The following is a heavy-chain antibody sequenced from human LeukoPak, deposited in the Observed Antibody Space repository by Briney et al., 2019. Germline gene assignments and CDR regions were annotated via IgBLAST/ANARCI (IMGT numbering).Heavy chain of an antibody. CDR2: IYSSGSG. J-gene: IGHJ4*02. V-gene: IGHV4-31*03. Sequence: SQTLSLTCTVSGDSITSGGYYWNWIRQTPGKGLEWIGYIYSSGSGYYNPSLTSRATISLDTSKNQFSLRLNSVTAADTAVYYCARCVTYIKAFDDWGQGTLVTVSS. CDR3: ARCVTYIKAFDD. CDR1: GDSITSGGYY. D-gene: IGHD1-14*01.